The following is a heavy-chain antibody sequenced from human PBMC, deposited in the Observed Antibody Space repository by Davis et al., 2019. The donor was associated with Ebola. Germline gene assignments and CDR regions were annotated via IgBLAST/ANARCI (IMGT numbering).Heavy chain of an antibody. V-gene: IGHV1-2*02. CDR1: GYTFTGYY. CDR2: INPNSCGT. CDR3: QQLSSMVGAFDI. J-gene: IGHJ3*02. Sequence: AASVKVSCKASGYTFTGYYMHWVRQAPGQGLEWMGWINPNSCGTNYAPKFQGRVTMTRDTSISTAYMELSRLRSDDTAVYYCQQLSSMVGAFDIWGQGTMVTVSS. D-gene: IGHD6-13*01.